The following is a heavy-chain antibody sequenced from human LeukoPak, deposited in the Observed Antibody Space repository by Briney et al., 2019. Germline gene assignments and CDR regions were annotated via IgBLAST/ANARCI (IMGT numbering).Heavy chain of an antibody. CDR2: INTSGGTT. J-gene: IGHJ6*02. Sequence: ASVKVSCKASGYTFTNYYLHWVRQAPGQGLAWMGIINTSGGTTRYVEKFQGRVTMTRDTSASTVYMELSSLRSEDTAVYYCARGGYSESFYNPRSYGMDVWGQGTTVIVSS. D-gene: IGHD3-10*01. CDR1: GYTFTNYY. V-gene: IGHV1-46*01. CDR3: ARGGYSESFYNPRSYGMDV.